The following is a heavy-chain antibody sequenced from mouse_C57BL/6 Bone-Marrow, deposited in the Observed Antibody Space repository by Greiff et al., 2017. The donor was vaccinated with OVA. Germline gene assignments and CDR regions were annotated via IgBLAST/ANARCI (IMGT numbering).Heavy chain of an antibody. D-gene: IGHD2-4*01. V-gene: IGHV1-64*01. CDR2: IHPTSGST. J-gene: IGHJ3*01. CDR1: GYTFTSYW. Sequence: VQLQQPGAELVKPGASVKLSCKASGYTFTSYWMHWVKPRPGQGLEWIGMIHPTSGSTNYNEKFKSKATLTVDKSSSTAYMQLSSLTSEDSAVFYWARWDCYDCDWFAYWGQGTQVTVSA. CDR3: ARWDCYDCDWFAY.